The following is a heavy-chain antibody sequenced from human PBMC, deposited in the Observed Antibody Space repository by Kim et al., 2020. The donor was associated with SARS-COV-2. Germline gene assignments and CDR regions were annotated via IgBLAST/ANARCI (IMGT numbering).Heavy chain of an antibody. J-gene: IGHJ6*02. CDR1: GYTFTSYG. V-gene: IGHV1-18*01. Sequence: ASVKVSCKASGYTFTSYGISWVRQAPGQGLEWMGWISAYNGNTNYAQKLQGRVTMTTDTSTSTAYMELRSLRSDDTAVYYCARASRFNYGYGYYYYGMDVWGQGTTVTVSS. CDR3: ARASRFNYGYGYYYYGMDV. CDR2: ISAYNGNT. D-gene: IGHD3-16*01.